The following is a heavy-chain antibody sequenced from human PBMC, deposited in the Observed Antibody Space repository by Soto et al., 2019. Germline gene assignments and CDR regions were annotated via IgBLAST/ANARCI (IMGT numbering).Heavy chain of an antibody. CDR2: INHSGST. V-gene: IGHV4-34*01. CDR1: GGSFSGYY. D-gene: IGHD6-13*01. J-gene: IGHJ6*03. Sequence: SETLSLTCAVYGGSFSGYYLSWIRQPPGKGLEWIGEINHSGSTNYNPSLKSRVTISVDTSKNQFSLKLSSVTAADTVLYYCERGKQQLLQVDVWVK. CDR3: ERGKQQLLQVDV.